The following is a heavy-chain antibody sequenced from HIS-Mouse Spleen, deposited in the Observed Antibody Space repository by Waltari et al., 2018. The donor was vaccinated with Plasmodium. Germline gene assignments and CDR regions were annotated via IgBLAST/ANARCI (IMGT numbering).Heavy chain of an antibody. CDR3: ASSWYWYFDL. J-gene: IGHJ2*01. CDR2: IKQDGSEK. D-gene: IGHD6-13*01. Sequence: EVQLVESGGGLVQPGGSLRLSRSAPGFSFSRHWMSWVRQAPGKGLEWVANIKQDGSEKYYVDSVKGRFTISRDNAKNSLYLQMNSLRAEDTAVYYGASSWYWYFDLWGRGTLVTVSS. V-gene: IGHV3-7*01. CDR1: GFSFSRHW.